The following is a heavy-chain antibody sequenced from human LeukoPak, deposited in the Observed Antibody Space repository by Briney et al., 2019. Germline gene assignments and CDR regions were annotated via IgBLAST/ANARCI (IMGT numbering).Heavy chain of an antibody. Sequence: GGSLRLSCAASEFTFSTYAMHWVRQAPGKGLEWVALISYDGSKKYYADSVKGRFSISRDNAKNSLYLQMSSLRAEDTAVYYCARTHYGDLYWGQGTLVTVSA. V-gene: IGHV3-30-3*01. CDR2: ISYDGSKK. J-gene: IGHJ4*02. CDR1: EFTFSTYA. CDR3: ARTHYGDLY. D-gene: IGHD4-17*01.